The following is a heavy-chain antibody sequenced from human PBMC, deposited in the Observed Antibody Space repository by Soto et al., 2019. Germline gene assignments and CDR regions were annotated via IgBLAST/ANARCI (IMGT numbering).Heavy chain of an antibody. V-gene: IGHV1-2*02. CDR2: INPNSGGT. J-gene: IGHJ3*02. CDR1: GYTFTGYY. Sequence: ASVKVSCKASGYTFTGYYMHWVRQAPGQGLEWMGWINPNSGGTNYAQKFQGRVTMTRDTSISTAYMELSRLRSDDTAVYYCAREANYYDSSGYYTDAFDIWGQGTMVTVSS. CDR3: AREANYYDSSGYYTDAFDI. D-gene: IGHD3-22*01.